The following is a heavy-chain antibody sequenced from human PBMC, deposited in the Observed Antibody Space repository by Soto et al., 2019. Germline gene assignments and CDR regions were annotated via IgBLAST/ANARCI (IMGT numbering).Heavy chain of an antibody. J-gene: IGHJ4*02. Sequence: QVQLVQSGGGVVQPGRSLRLSCAASGFNFNTYFMHWVRQAPGKGLEWVAMIFPNGRDKEYADSVKGRFPISRDNSNNRMYLPMDSLRPEDTAVYYCSRDDDHGSNWDLAYWGQGALVTVSS. CDR1: GFNFNTYF. V-gene: IGHV3-30*13. CDR2: IFPNGRDK. CDR3: SRDDDHGSNWDLAY. D-gene: IGHD1-26*01.